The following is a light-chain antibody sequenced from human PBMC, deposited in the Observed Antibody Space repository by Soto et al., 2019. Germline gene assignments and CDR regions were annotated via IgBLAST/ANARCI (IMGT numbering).Light chain of an antibody. CDR3: SSCTSSNTFV. CDR2: DVS. V-gene: IGLV2-14*03. CDR1: SSDDGSHNC. J-gene: IGLJ1*01. Sequence: QSVLTQPASVSGSPGQSITISCTGTSSDDGSHNCASWYQQHPGKAPKLMIYDVSNRPSGVSYRFSGSKSGNTASLTISGLQAEDEADYYCSSCTSSNTFVFGTGTKVTVL.